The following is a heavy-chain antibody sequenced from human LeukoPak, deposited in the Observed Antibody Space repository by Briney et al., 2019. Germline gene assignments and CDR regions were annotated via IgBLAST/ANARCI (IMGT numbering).Heavy chain of an antibody. CDR2: IYTNGNT. CDR3: ASSRRDAFDI. CDR1: GDSISSGGGNYY. V-gene: IGHV4-61*02. Sequence: PSETLSLTCTVSGDSISSGGGNYYWNWIRQPAGRGLEWIGRIYTNGNTDYSPSLKSRATISVDTSKNQFSLKLVPVTAADTAVYYCASSRRDAFDIWGQGTMVTVSS. D-gene: IGHD1-14*01. J-gene: IGHJ3*02.